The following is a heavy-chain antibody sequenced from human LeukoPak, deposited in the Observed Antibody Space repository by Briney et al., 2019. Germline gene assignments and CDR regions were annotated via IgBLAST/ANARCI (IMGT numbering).Heavy chain of an antibody. V-gene: IGHV4-38-2*02. D-gene: IGHD3-9*01. Sequence: SETLSLTCTVSNYSITSGYYWGWIRPPPGKGLEWIGGIYHSGTTYYNPSLKSRVTISVDTSKNQFSLNLSSVTAADTAVYYCARVSRGYDILYWGQGTLVTVSS. CDR1: NYSITSGYY. J-gene: IGHJ4*02. CDR3: ARVSRGYDILY. CDR2: IYHSGTT.